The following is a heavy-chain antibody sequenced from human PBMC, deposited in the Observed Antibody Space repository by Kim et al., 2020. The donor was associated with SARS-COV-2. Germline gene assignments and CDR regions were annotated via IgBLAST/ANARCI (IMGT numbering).Heavy chain of an antibody. D-gene: IGHD1-26*01. V-gene: IGHV3-23*01. Sequence: KGRFNISRDSSKNILYLQMNSLRAYDTAIYYCANRTGSTTYYFLDFWGQGTLVTVSS. J-gene: IGHJ4*02. CDR3: ANRTGSTTYYFLDF.